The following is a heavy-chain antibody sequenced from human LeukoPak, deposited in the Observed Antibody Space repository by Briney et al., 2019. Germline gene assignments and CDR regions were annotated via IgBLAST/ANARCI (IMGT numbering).Heavy chain of an antibody. CDR3: ASSRPALGVGL. CDR1: GFTFSNYW. D-gene: IGHD3-3*01. Sequence: GGSLRLSCAASGFTFSNYWISWVRQAAGKGLEGVANIPEDGSGKYYVDSVRGRFTISRDNAKNSLYMQMSSLRVEDTAVYYCASSRPALGVGLWGQGTLVTVSS. J-gene: IGHJ4*02. CDR2: IPEDGSGK. V-gene: IGHV3-7*03.